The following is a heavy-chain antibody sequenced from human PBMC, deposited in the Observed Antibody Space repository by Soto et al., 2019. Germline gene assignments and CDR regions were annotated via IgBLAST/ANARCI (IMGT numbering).Heavy chain of an antibody. CDR2: IYYSGCT. Sequence: QVQLQESGPGLVKPSQTLSLTCTISGGSISSGGYYWSWIRQHPGKGLEWIGYIYYSGCTYYNPSLKSRVTISVDTSKNQFSLKLSSVTAADTAVYYCARASYWNFKRIFDYWGQGTLVTVSS. CDR3: ARASYWNFKRIFDY. CDR1: GGSISSGGYY. V-gene: IGHV4-31*03. J-gene: IGHJ4*02. D-gene: IGHD1-7*01.